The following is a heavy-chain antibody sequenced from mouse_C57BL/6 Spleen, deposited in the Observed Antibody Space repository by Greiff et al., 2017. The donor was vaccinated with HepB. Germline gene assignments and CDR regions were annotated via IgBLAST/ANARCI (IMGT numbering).Heavy chain of an antibody. CDR1: GYAFSSSW. D-gene: IGHD2-1*01. CDR2: IYPGDGDT. J-gene: IGHJ4*01. CDR3: ARNYGNYGAMDY. Sequence: VQLQQSGPELVKPGASVKISCKASGYAFSSSWMNWVKQRPGKGLEWIGRIYPGDGDTNYNGKFKGKATLTADKSSSTAYMQLSSLTSEDSAVYCCARNYGNYGAMDYWGQGTSVTVSS. V-gene: IGHV1-82*01.